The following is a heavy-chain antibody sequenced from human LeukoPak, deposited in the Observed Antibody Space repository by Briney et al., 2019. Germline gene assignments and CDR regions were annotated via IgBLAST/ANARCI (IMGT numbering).Heavy chain of an antibody. D-gene: IGHD5-24*01. CDR2: IVVGSGNT. J-gene: IGHJ3*02. V-gene: IGHV1-58*02. CDR1: GFTFTSSP. CDR3: AADAQDEDAFDI. Sequence: SVKVSCKASGFTFTSSPMQWVRQARGQRLEWIGWIVVGSGNTNYAQKFQERVTITRDMSTSTAYMELSSLRSEDTAVYYCAADAQDEDAFDIWGQGTMVTVSS.